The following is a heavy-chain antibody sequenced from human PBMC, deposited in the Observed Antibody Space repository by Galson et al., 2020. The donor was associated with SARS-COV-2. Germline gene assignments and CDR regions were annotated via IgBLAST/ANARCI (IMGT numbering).Heavy chain of an antibody. CDR2: VTASGDRT. Sequence: GGSLRLSCVASGFRFRDYAMNWVRQAPGKGLEWVSLVTASGDRTEYADSVKGRFTVSRDNSRDTLYLQMNSLRAEDTAVYYCATEQQMFTIQGVFDSWGQGTLVTVSS. D-gene: IGHD1-1*01. CDR3: ATEQQMFTIQGVFDS. V-gene: IGHV3-23*01. J-gene: IGHJ4*02. CDR1: GFRFRDYA.